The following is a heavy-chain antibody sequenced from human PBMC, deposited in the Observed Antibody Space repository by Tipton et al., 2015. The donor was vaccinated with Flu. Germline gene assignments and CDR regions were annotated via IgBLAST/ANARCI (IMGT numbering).Heavy chain of an antibody. V-gene: IGHV4-61*02. CDR3: AREFLFFGELSTAYYFDS. CDR1: GGSVSRGRYY. J-gene: IGHJ4*02. CDR2: IYTTGST. D-gene: IGHD3-16*01. Sequence: TLSLTCTVSGGSVSRGRYYWSWIRQPAGRGLEWIGRIYTTGSTNYSTSLESRVTISVAPTKSQFSLSLSTVTASDTAVYFCAREFLFFGELSTAYYFDSWSQGTLVSVSS.